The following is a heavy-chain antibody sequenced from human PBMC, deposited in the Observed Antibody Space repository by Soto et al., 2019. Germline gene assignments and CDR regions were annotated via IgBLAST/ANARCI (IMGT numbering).Heavy chain of an antibody. D-gene: IGHD2-15*01. CDR2: INHSGST. CDR3: ARGDAGSLGYCSGRRPSISSHY. V-gene: IGHV4-34*01. J-gene: IGHJ4*02. Sequence: SETLSLTWAGSGGSFSGCYWSGIRQPPGKGLEWIGEINHSGSTNYNPSLKSRVTISVDTSKNQFSLKLSSVTAADTAVYYCARGDAGSLGYCSGRRPSISSHYSDPGPLVTLSS. CDR1: GGSFSGCY.